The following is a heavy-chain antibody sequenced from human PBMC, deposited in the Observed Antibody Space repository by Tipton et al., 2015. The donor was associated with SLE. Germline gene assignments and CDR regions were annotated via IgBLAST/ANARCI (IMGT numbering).Heavy chain of an antibody. D-gene: IGHD2-15*01. CDR3: ARDRYCGAGSCFDWYFDL. Sequence: TLSLTCTVSGGSISGYYWSWVRQPPGQGLEWIGYIHYRGGTNYNPSLKSRVTISLDTSENQFCLKLSSVTAADTAVYYCARDRYCGAGSCFDWYFDLWGRGTLVTVSS. J-gene: IGHJ2*01. V-gene: IGHV4-59*01. CDR2: IHYRGGT. CDR1: GGSISGYY.